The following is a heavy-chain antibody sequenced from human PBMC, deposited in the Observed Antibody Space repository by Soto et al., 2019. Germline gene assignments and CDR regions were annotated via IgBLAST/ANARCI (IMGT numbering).Heavy chain of an antibody. CDR1: GYTFTGYY. J-gene: IGHJ4*02. CDR3: ARDFPHYDYVWGSYRPYYFDD. CDR2: INPNSGGT. V-gene: IGHV1-2*02. D-gene: IGHD3-16*02. Sequence: ASVKVSCKASGYTFTGYYMHWVRQAPGQGLEWMGWINPNSGGTNYAQKFQGRVTMTRDTSISTAYMELSRLRSDDTAVYYCARDFPHYDYVWGSYRPYYFDDWGQGTLVTVSS.